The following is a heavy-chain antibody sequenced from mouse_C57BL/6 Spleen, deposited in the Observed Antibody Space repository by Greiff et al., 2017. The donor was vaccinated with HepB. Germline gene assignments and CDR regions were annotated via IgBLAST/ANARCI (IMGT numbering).Heavy chain of an antibody. Sequence: QVQLQQPGAELVMPGASVKLSCKASGYTFTSYWMHWVKQRPGQGLEWIGEIDPSDSYTNYNQKFKGKSTLTVDKSSSTAYMQLSTLTSVDSAGYYCAITDYWGQGTTLTVSS. CDR3: AITDY. CDR2: IDPSDSYT. V-gene: IGHV1-69*01. CDR1: GYTFTSYW. J-gene: IGHJ2*01.